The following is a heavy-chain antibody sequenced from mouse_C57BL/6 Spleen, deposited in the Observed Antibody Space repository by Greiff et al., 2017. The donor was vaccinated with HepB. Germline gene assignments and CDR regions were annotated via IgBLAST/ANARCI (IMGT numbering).Heavy chain of an antibody. Sequence: DVKLQESGPGLVKPSQSLSLTCSVTGYSITSGYYWNWIRQFPGNKLEWMGYISYDGSNNYNPSLKNRISITRGTSKNQFFLKLNSVTTEDTATYYCARHGYHGGDYWGQGTTLTVSS. CDR1: GYSITSGYY. V-gene: IGHV3-6*01. D-gene: IGHD2-2*01. J-gene: IGHJ2*01. CDR2: ISYDGSN. CDR3: ARHGYHGGDY.